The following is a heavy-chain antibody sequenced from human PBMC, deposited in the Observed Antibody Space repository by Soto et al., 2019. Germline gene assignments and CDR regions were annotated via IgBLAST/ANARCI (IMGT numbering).Heavy chain of an antibody. J-gene: IGHJ3*02. Sequence: QVQLQESGPGLVKPSETLSLTCTVSGGSISSYYWSWIRQPPGKGPEWIGYIYYSGSTNYNPSLKSRVTISVDTSKNQFSLKLSSVTAADTAVYYCARGGYYDSSGYYYHDAFDIWGQGTMVTVSS. D-gene: IGHD3-22*01. CDR3: ARGGYYDSSGYYYHDAFDI. CDR1: GGSISSYY. CDR2: IYYSGST. V-gene: IGHV4-59*01.